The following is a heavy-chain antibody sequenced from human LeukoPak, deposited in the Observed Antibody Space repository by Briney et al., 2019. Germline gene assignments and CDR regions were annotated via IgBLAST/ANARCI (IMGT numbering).Heavy chain of an antibody. CDR3: AKDTNNYYDSSGYYSYYYYYMDV. V-gene: IGHV3-30*02. CDR1: GFTFSSYG. CDR2: IRYDGSNK. Sequence: SGGSLRLSCAASGFTFSSYGMHWVRQAPGKGLEWVAFIRYDGSNKYYADSVKGRFTISRDNSKNTLYLQMNSLRAEDTAVYYCAKDTNNYYDSSGYYSYYYYYMDVWGKGTTVTISS. D-gene: IGHD3-22*01. J-gene: IGHJ6*03.